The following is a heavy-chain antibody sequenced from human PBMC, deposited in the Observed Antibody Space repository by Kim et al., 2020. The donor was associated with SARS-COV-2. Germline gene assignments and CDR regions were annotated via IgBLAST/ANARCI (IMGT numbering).Heavy chain of an antibody. CDR2: IIPIFGTA. J-gene: IGHJ3*02. Sequence: SVKVSCKASGGTFSSYAISWVRQAPGQGLEWMGGIIPIFGTANYAQKFQGRVTITADESTSTAYMELSSLRSEDTAVYYCARLVVPAAITPSSGAFDIWGQGTMVTVSS. CDR1: GGTFSSYA. V-gene: IGHV1-69*13. CDR3: ARLVVPAAITPSSGAFDI. D-gene: IGHD2-2*02.